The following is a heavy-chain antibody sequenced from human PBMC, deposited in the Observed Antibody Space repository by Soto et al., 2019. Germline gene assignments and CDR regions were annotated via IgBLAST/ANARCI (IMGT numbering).Heavy chain of an antibody. Sequence: ASETLSLTCAVYGGSFSGSYWSWIRQPPGKGLEWIGEINHSGSTNYNPSLKSRVTISVDTSKNQFSLKLSSVTAADTAMYYCARVFSGLLRPDYYYGMDVWGQGATVTVSS. V-gene: IGHV4-34*01. D-gene: IGHD3-22*01. CDR2: INHSGST. CDR3: ARVFSGLLRPDYYYGMDV. CDR1: GGSFSGSY. J-gene: IGHJ6*02.